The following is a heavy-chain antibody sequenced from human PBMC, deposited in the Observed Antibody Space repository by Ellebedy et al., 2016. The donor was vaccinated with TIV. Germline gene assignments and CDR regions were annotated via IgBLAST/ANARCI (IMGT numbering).Heavy chain of an antibody. D-gene: IGHD6-13*01. CDR2: IYPGDSDT. J-gene: IGHJ6*03. CDR3: ARPSIAAAGKRPENPYYYYYMDV. V-gene: IGHV5-51*01. Sequence: GESLKISCKGSGYSFTSYWIGWVRQMPGKGLEWMGIIYPGDSDTRYSPSFQGQVTISADKSISTAYLQWNSLKASDTAMYYCARPSIAAAGKRPENPYYYYYMDVWGKGTTVTVSS. CDR1: GYSFTSYW.